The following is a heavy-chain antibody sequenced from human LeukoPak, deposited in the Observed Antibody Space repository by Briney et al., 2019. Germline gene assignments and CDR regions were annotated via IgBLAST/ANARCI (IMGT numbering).Heavy chain of an antibody. V-gene: IGHV3-15*01. CDR2: IKSKTDGGTT. CDR1: GFTFSNAW. Sequence: PGGSLRLSCAASGFTFSNAWMSWVRRAPGKGLEWVGRIKSKTDGGTTDYAAPVKGRFTISRDDSKNTLYLQMNSLKTEDTAVYYCTTDPFWAIFGVVIRDYWGQGTLVTVSS. CDR3: TTDPFWAIFGVVIRDY. J-gene: IGHJ4*02. D-gene: IGHD3-3*01.